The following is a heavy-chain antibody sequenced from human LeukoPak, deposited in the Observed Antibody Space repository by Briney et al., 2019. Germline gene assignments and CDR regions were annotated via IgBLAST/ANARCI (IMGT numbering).Heavy chain of an antibody. V-gene: IGHV1-69*13. CDR1: GGTFSRYA. D-gene: IGHD5-18*01. CDR2: IIPIFGTA. CDR3: ARAVRQVDTSIATEYKWFDA. J-gene: IGHJ5*02. Sequence: ESSVKVSCKASGGTFSRYAISWVRQAPGQELEWMGRIIPIFGTANYAQKFQGRVTTTPDESTSTAYMERSSLRTADTAVYYCARAVRQVDTSIATEYKWFDAWGQGTLVTVSS.